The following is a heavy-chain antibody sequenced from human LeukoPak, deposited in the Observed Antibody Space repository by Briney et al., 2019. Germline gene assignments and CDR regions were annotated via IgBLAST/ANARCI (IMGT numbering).Heavy chain of an antibody. D-gene: IGHD3-22*01. V-gene: IGHV3-23*01. CDR1: GFTFSSYA. J-gene: IGHJ4*02. CDR2: ISGSGVGT. CDR3: AGHYYDSSGRYFDY. Sequence: PGGSLRLSCAASGFTFSSYAMSWVRQAPGKGLEWVSVISGSGVGTYYADSVKGRFTISRDNSKNTLYLQMNSLRAEDTAVYYCAGHYYDSSGRYFDYWGQGTLVTVSS.